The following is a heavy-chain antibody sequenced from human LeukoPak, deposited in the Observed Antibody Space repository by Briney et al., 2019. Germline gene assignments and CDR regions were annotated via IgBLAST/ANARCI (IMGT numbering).Heavy chain of an antibody. Sequence: SQTLSLTCAISGDSVSSNSAAWNWIRQSPSRGLEWLGRTYYRSKWYNDYAVSVKSRITINPDTSKNQFSLQLNSVTPEDTAVYYCARGGLLGNEAAAGMAFDYWGQGTLVTVSS. V-gene: IGHV6-1*01. J-gene: IGHJ4*02. CDR3: ARGGLLGNEAAAGMAFDY. CDR2: TYYRSKWYN. CDR1: GDSVSSNSAA. D-gene: IGHD6-13*01.